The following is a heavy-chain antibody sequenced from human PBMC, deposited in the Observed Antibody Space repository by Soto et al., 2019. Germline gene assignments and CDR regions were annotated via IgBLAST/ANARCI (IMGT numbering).Heavy chain of an antibody. CDR2: IYYSGGT. V-gene: IGHV4-4*02. J-gene: IGHJ4*02. CDR3: ARDTGWGLGY. Sequence: QVQLQESGPGLVRPSGTLSLTCAVSGDSINSNYCWTWVRQPPGKGLEWIAEIYYSGGTSYNPSLKXXVXIXXDKSKNQFSLNLTSVTAADTAMYYCARDTGWGLGYWGQGTLVTVSS. CDR1: GDSINSNYC. D-gene: IGHD6-19*01.